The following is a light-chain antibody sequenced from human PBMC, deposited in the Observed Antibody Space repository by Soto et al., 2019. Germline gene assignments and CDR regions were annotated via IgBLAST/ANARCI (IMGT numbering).Light chain of an antibody. V-gene: IGLV2-23*02. CDR2: EVS. Sequence: QSALTHPASGTGSPGQSLTISCTGTSSDVGSYNLVSWYQQHPGKAPKLMIYEVSKRPSGVSNRFSGSKSGNTASLTISGLQAEDEADYYCCSYAGSSFYVFGTGTKVTVL. CDR3: CSYAGSSFYV. CDR1: SSDVGSYNL. J-gene: IGLJ1*01.